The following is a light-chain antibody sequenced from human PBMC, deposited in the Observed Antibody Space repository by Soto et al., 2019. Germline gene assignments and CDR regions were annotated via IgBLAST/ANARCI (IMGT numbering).Light chain of an antibody. Sequence: DIQMTQSPSTLSASVGERITITCRASQSISVWMAWYQQKPGRAPKLLIYDASNLESGVPSRFSGSGSGTEFTLAISSLQPDDFATYYCQQYNSYSWTFGQGNKVEIK. V-gene: IGKV1-5*01. CDR1: QSISVW. CDR2: DAS. CDR3: QQYNSYSWT. J-gene: IGKJ1*01.